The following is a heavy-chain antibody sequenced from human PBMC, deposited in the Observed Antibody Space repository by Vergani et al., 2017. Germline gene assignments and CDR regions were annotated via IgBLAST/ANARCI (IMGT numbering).Heavy chain of an antibody. V-gene: IGHV4-30-2*01. Sequence: QLQLQESGSGLVKPSQTLSLTCAVSGGSISSGGYSWSWIRQPPGKGLEWIGYIYHSGSTYYNPSLKSRVTISVDTSKNQFSLKLSSVTAADTAVYYCARRAPSMGIAAAGAFDYWGQGTLVTVSS. CDR1: GGSISSGGYS. CDR3: ARRAPSMGIAAAGAFDY. J-gene: IGHJ4*02. CDR2: IYHSGST. D-gene: IGHD6-13*01.